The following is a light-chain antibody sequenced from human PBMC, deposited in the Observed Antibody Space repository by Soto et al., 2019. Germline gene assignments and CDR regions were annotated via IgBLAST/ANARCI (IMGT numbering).Light chain of an antibody. Sequence: EIVLTQSPGTLSLSPGERATLSCRASQSVSSSSLAWYQQKPGQAPRLLIYGASNRATGIPDRFSASGSGTDFTLTISRLEPEDFAVYYCQQYGSSPPYTFGQGTKLEIK. CDR2: GAS. J-gene: IGKJ2*01. V-gene: IGKV3-20*01. CDR1: QSVSSSS. CDR3: QQYGSSPPYT.